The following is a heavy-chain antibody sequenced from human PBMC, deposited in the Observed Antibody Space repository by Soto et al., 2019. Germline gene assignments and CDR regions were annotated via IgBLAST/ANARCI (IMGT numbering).Heavy chain of an antibody. J-gene: IGHJ4*02. CDR2: ISGSGGHT. V-gene: IGHV3-23*01. Sequence: GGSLRLSCAASGFAFNSYVMTWVRQAPGKGLQWVSSISGSGGHTYYEVSVGGRFTISRGNSQNTLYLQMNSLTAEDTAVYYCAMDHMVRGAWGNYWGQGTLVTVSS. CDR3: AMDHMVRGAWGNY. D-gene: IGHD3-10*01. CDR1: GFAFNSYV.